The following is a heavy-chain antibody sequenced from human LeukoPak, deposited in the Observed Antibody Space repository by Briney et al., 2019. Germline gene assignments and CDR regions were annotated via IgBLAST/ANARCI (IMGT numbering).Heavy chain of an antibody. CDR3: AKPPRQYYFDSTGYYY. CDR1: GFTFSYYA. D-gene: IGHD3-22*01. V-gene: IGHV3-23*01. J-gene: IGHJ4*02. Sequence: GGSLRLSCAASGFTFSYYAMSWVRQAPGKGLEWVSSISGNGGSTYYADSVKGRFTISRDNSKNTLYLQMNSLRAEDTAVYYCAKPPRQYYFDSTGYYYWGQGTLVTASS. CDR2: ISGNGGST.